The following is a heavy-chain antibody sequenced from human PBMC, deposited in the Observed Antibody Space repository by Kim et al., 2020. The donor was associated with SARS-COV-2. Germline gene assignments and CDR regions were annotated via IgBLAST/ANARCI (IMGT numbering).Heavy chain of an antibody. V-gene: IGHV3-33*01. Sequence: GGSLRLSCAASGFTFSSYGMHWVRQAPGKGLEWVAVIWYDGSNKYYADSVKGRFTISRDNSKNTLYLQMNSLRAEDTAVYYCARDYLDPLAVAGTVIDYWGQGTLVTVSS. CDR3: ARDYLDPLAVAGTVIDY. D-gene: IGHD6-19*01. J-gene: IGHJ4*02. CDR2: IWYDGSNK. CDR1: GFTFSSYG.